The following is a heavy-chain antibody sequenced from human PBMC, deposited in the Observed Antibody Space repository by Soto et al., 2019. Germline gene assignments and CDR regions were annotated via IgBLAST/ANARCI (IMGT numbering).Heavy chain of an antibody. D-gene: IGHD3-16*01. CDR2: IYYSGST. CDR3: PRVDGAYYYYYMDV. J-gene: IGHJ6*03. CDR1: GGSISSYY. V-gene: IGHV4-59*01. Sequence: SETLSLTCTVSGGSISSYYWSWIRQPPGKGLEWIGYIYYSGSTNYNPSLKSRVTISVDTSKNQFSLKLSSVTAADTAVYYCPRVDGAYYYYYMDVWGKGTTVTVSS.